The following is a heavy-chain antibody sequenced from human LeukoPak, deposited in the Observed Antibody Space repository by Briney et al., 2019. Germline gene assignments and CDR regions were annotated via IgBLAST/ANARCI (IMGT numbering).Heavy chain of an antibody. CDR3: ATVLSYYDSSGYYW. J-gene: IGHJ4*02. V-gene: IGHV1-24*01. Sequence: ASVKVSCKVSGYTLTELSMHWVRQAPGKGLEWMGGFDPEDGETIYAQKFLGRVTMTEDTSTDTAYMELSSLRSEDTAVYYCATVLSYYDSSGYYWWGQGTLVTVSS. D-gene: IGHD3-22*01. CDR2: FDPEDGET. CDR1: GYTLTELS.